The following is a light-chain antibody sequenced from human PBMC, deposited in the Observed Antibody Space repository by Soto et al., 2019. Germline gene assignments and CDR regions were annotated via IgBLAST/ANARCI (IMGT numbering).Light chain of an antibody. Sequence: QSALTQPASVSGSPGQSITISCTGTTSDVGAYNYVSWYQQHPGEAPRLMIYDVSYRPSGVSNRFSGSKSGNTAPLTISGLRAEDEADYYCSSYSSISYVIFGGGTQLTVL. CDR3: SSYSSISYVI. J-gene: IGLJ2*01. CDR2: DVS. V-gene: IGLV2-14*01. CDR1: TSDVGAYNY.